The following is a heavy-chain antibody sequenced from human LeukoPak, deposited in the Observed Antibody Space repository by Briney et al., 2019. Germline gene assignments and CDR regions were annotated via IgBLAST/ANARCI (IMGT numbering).Heavy chain of an antibody. Sequence: PGGSLRLSCAASAFTFTTYGMHWVRQAPGKGLEWVAFMRYDGSNKCYADSVKGRFTISRDNSKNTLYLQMNSLRAEDTAVYYCAKEARPYDSSAYLNYWGQGTLVTVSS. CDR1: AFTFTTYG. CDR3: AKEARPYDSSAYLNY. V-gene: IGHV3-30*02. CDR2: MRYDGSNK. D-gene: IGHD3-22*01. J-gene: IGHJ4*02.